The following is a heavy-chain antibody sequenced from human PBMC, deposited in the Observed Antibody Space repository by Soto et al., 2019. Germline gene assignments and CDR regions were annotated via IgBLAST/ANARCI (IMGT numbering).Heavy chain of an antibody. J-gene: IGHJ3*02. CDR1: GYTFTSYG. V-gene: IGHV1-18*01. CDR3: ARIKAAAICDAFDI. Sequence: ASVKVSCKAPGYTFTSYGISWVRQAPGQGLEWMGWISAYNGNTNYAQKLQGRVTMTTDTSTSTAYMELRSLRSDDTAVYYCARIKAAAICDAFDIWGQGTMVTVSS. D-gene: IGHD6-13*01. CDR2: ISAYNGNT.